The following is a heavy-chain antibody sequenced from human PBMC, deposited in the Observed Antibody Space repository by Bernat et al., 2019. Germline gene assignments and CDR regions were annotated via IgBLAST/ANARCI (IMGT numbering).Heavy chain of an antibody. D-gene: IGHD2-2*01. CDR2: ISSSSSYT. CDR1: GFTFSSYS. Sequence: EVQLVESGGGLVKPGGSLRLSCAASGFTFSSYSMNWVRQAPGKGLEWVSSISSSSSYTNYVDSVKGRFTISRDNAKNSLYLQMNSLRAEDTAMYYCARESRQLPIWGLGTLVTVSS. J-gene: IGHJ4*02. CDR3: ARESRQLPI. V-gene: IGHV3-21*01.